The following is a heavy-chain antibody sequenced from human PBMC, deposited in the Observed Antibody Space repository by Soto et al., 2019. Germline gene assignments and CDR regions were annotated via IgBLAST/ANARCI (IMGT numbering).Heavy chain of an antibody. CDR1: GYTFTSYG. V-gene: IGHV1-18*01. CDR2: ISAYNGNT. D-gene: IGHD2-2*01. CDR3: ARVVVVPAAMRGYYYYYGMDV. J-gene: IGHJ6*02. Sequence: ASVKVSCKASGYTFTSYGISWVRQAPGQGLEWMGWISAYNGNTNYAQKLQGRVTMTTDASTSTAYMELRSLRSDDTAVYYCARVVVVPAAMRGYYYYYGMDVWGQGTTVTVSS.